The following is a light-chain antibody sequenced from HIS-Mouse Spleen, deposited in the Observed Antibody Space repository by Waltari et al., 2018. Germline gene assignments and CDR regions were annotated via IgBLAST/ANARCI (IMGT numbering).Light chain of an antibody. V-gene: IGLV6-57*02. CDR1: SGSILSHY. Sequence: NFMLTQPHSVSESPGKTVTISCTGSSGSILSHYGQWYQQRPGSAPTTVIYEDNQRPSGVPDRFSGSIDSSSNSASLTISGLKTEDEADYYCQSYDSSNWVFGGGTKLTVL. J-gene: IGLJ3*02. CDR2: EDN. CDR3: QSYDSSNWV.